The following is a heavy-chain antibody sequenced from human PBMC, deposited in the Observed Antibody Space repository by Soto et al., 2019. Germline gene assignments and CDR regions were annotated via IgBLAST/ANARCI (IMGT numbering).Heavy chain of an antibody. CDR3: AAFDFWSGYYASDY. J-gene: IGHJ4*02. CDR1: GFTFSSYA. Sequence: GGSLRLSCAASGFTFSSYAMSWVRQAPGKGLEWVSALSGSGISTYYADSVKGRFTISRDNSKNTLYLQMNSPRAEDTAVYYCAAFDFWSGYYASDYWGQGTLVTVSS. CDR2: LSGSGIST. D-gene: IGHD3-3*01. V-gene: IGHV3-23*01.